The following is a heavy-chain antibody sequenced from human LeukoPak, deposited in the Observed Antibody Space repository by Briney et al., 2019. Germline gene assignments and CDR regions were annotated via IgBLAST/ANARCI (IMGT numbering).Heavy chain of an antibody. CDR1: GYSFTSYW. CDR2: IDPSDSYT. Sequence: GESLKISCEGSGYSFTSYWITWVRQMPGKGLEWMGRIDPSDSYTKYSPSFQGHVTISADKSISTVYLQWSSLKASDTAMYYCARRNRGAIIDYWGQGTLVTVSS. CDR3: ARRNRGAIIDY. D-gene: IGHD5-12*01. J-gene: IGHJ4*02. V-gene: IGHV5-10-1*01.